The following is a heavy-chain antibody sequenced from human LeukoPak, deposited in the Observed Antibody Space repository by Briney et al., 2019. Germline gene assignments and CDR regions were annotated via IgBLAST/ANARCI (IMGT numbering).Heavy chain of an antibody. CDR1: GFTFSSYS. Sequence: PGGSLRLSCAASGFTFSSYSMNWVRQAPRKGLEWVSSISSSSSYIYYADSVKGRFTISRDNAKNSLYLQMNSLRAEDTAVYYCARGGNWNDPYFDYWGQGTLVTVSS. J-gene: IGHJ4*02. D-gene: IGHD1-20*01. CDR3: ARGGNWNDPYFDY. V-gene: IGHV3-21*01. CDR2: ISSSSSYI.